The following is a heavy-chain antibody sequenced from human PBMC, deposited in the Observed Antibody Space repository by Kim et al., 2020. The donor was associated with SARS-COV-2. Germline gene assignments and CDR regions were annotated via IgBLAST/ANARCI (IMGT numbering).Heavy chain of an antibody. CDR2: IYYSGST. D-gene: IGHD6-13*01. J-gene: IGHJ3*02. Sequence: SETLSLTCTVSGGSISSSSYYWGWIRQPPGKGLEWIGSIYYSGSTYYNPTLKSRVTISVDTSKNQFSLKLSSVTAADTAVYYCARLRAAAGTNAFDIWGQGTMVTVSS. CDR3: ARLRAAAGTNAFDI. V-gene: IGHV4-39*01. CDR1: GGSISSSSYY.